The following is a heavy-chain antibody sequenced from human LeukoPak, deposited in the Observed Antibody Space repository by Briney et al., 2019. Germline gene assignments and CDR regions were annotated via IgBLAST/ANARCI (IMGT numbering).Heavy chain of an antibody. CDR1: GFTSSSYS. Sequence: GGSLRLSCAASGFTSSSYSMNWVRQAPGKGLEWVSSISSSSSYIYYADSVKGRFTISRDNAKNSLYLQMNSLGAEDTAVYYCARDAGGYVPLDYWGQGTLVTVSS. D-gene: IGHD5-12*01. CDR3: ARDAGGYVPLDY. CDR2: ISSSSSYI. J-gene: IGHJ4*02. V-gene: IGHV3-21*01.